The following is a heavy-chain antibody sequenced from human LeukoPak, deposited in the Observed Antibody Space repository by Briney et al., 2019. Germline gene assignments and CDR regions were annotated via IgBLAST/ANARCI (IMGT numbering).Heavy chain of an antibody. D-gene: IGHD3-10*01. J-gene: IGHJ4*02. Sequence: ASVKVSFKASGYTFTGYYMHWVRQAPGQGLEWMGWINPNSGGTNYAQKFQGRVTMTRDTSISTAYMELSRLRSDDTAVYYCARDEMDYYGSGSYYYDYWGQGTLVTVSS. CDR3: ARDEMDYYGSGSYYYDY. CDR1: GYTFTGYY. V-gene: IGHV1-2*02. CDR2: INPNSGGT.